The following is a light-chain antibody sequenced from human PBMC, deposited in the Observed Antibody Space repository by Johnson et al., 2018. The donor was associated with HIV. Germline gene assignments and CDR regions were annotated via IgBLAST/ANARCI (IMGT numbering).Light chain of an antibody. Sequence: QSVLTQPPSVSAAPRQKVTISCSGSSSNIGKNYVSWYRHLPGTAPKLLIYDNDKRPSGIPDRFSASKSGSSATLGITGLQTGDEADYYCATWDNSLKTGGVFGAGTKVTVL. CDR2: DND. J-gene: IGLJ1*01. CDR3: ATWDNSLKTGGV. V-gene: IGLV1-51*01. CDR1: SSNIGKNY.